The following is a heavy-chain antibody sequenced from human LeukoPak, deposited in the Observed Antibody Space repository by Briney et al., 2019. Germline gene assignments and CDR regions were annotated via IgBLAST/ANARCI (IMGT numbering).Heavy chain of an antibody. D-gene: IGHD3-22*01. CDR3: AKDRGSGYHYFDY. Sequence: GGSLRLSCAASGLTFSSYSMNWVRQAPGRGLEWVSVISTSGESAYYADSVKGRFTISRDNSKNTLYLQMNSLRAEDTAVYYCAKDRGSGYHYFDYWGQGTLVTVSS. V-gene: IGHV3-23*01. CDR1: GLTFSSYS. CDR2: ISTSGESA. J-gene: IGHJ4*02.